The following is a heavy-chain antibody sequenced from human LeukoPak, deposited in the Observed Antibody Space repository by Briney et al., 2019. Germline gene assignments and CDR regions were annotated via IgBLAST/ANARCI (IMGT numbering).Heavy chain of an antibody. V-gene: IGHV3-23*01. CDR2: ISGSGGST. CDR1: ELTFSNYA. CDR3: AKVGDSSGYYGFYY. J-gene: IGHJ4*02. D-gene: IGHD3-22*01. Sequence: GGSLRLSCVAFELTFSNYAMSWVRQAPGKGLEWVSAISGSGGSTYYADSVKGRFTISRDNSKNTLYLQMNSLRAEDTAVYYCAKVGDSSGYYGFYYWGQGTLVTVSS.